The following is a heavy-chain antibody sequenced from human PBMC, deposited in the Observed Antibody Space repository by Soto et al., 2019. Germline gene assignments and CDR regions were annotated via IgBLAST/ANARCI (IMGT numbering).Heavy chain of an antibody. CDR1: GFTFGDYA. D-gene: IGHD6-13*01. V-gene: IGHV3-49*03. CDR2: IRSKAYGGTT. Sequence: PGGSLRLSCTASGFTFGDYAMSWFRQAPGKGLEWVGFIRSKAYGGTTEYAASVKGRFTISRDDSKSIAYLQMNSLKTEDTAVYYCTRGAGYSSSWYLGMDVWGQGTTVTVSS. J-gene: IGHJ6*02. CDR3: TRGAGYSSSWYLGMDV.